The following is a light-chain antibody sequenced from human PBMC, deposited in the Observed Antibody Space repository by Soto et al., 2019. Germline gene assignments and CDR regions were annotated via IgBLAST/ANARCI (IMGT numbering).Light chain of an antibody. Sequence: IQLPQSPSSLSASIGDRVPITCRARQGIGVRLAWFQQKPGQAPQFLIQSASTLASGVPSRFSGSGSGTDFILTISTLQPEDVATYYCLQVCSFPRTFGQGTKVDIK. CDR3: LQVCSFPRT. J-gene: IGKJ1*01. V-gene: IGKV1-12*01. CDR1: QGIGVR. CDR2: SAS.